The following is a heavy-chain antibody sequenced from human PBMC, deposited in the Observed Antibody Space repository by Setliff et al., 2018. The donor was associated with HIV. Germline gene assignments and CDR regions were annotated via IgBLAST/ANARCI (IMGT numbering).Heavy chain of an antibody. Sequence: SETPSLTCAVYGGSFSGYYWSWLRQPPGKGLEWIGEINHPGITNYNPSLKSRVTISIDTSKNQFSLKLSSVTAADTAVYYCTRGGAVTTLGIPYYYSFYGMDVWGLGTTVTVSS. CDR2: INHPGIT. V-gene: IGHV4-34*01. J-gene: IGHJ6*02. CDR3: TRGGAVTTLGIPYYYSFYGMDV. CDR1: GGSFSGYY. D-gene: IGHD4-17*01.